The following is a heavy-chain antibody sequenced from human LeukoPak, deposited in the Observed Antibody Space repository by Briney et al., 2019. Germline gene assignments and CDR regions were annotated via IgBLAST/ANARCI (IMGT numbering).Heavy chain of an antibody. Sequence: SETLSLTCAVYGGSFSGYYWSWIRQPPGKGLEWIGEINHSGSTNYNPSLKSRVTISVDTFKNQFSLKLSSVTAADTAVYYCARRKGRRSSSWNAWFDPWGQGTLVTVSS. CDR1: GGSFSGYY. V-gene: IGHV4-34*01. CDR2: INHSGST. J-gene: IGHJ5*02. D-gene: IGHD6-13*01. CDR3: ARRKGRRSSSWNAWFDP.